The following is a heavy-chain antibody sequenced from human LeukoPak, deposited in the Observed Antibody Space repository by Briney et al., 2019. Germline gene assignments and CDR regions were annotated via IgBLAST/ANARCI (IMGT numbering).Heavy chain of an antibody. Sequence: ASVKVSCKTSGYTFTSYGLNWVRQAPGQGLEWMGWINTYTEKPTNAQGFTGRFVFSLGTSVSTAYLEISSLKAEDSAVYYCARGGKQTMDDWGQGTLVTVSS. CDR3: ARGGKQTMDD. CDR1: GYTFTSYG. J-gene: IGHJ4*02. D-gene: IGHD3-3*01. CDR2: INTYTEKP. V-gene: IGHV7-4-1*02.